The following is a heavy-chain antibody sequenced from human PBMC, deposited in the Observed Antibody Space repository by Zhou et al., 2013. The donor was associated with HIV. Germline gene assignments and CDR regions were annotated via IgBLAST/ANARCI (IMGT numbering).Heavy chain of an antibody. V-gene: IGHV1-69*05. J-gene: IGHJ4*02. Sequence: QVQVEQSGAEVKKPGSSVTVSCKGTFSNYAVSWVRQAPGQGPEWIGKILPIFGTTNYAQKFQGRVTISTDESKSTVDMHLSSLTSQDTAVYYCARGFDRPFYFETWGQGTLVTVSS. CDR2: ILPIFGTT. CDR3: ARGFDRPFYFET. CDR1: TFSNYA.